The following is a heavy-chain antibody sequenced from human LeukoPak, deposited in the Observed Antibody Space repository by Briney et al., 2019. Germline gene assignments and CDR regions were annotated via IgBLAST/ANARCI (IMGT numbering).Heavy chain of an antibody. CDR2: INHSGST. CDR3: ARHTTVTSIDY. V-gene: IGHV4-34*01. CDR1: GGSISSYY. J-gene: IGHJ4*02. D-gene: IGHD4-17*01. Sequence: SGTLSLTGTVPGGSISSYYWSWIRQHPGKGLEWIGEINHSGSTNYNQSLKSRVTISVDTSKNQFSLRLSSVTAADTAVYYCARHTTVTSIDYWGQGTLVTVSS.